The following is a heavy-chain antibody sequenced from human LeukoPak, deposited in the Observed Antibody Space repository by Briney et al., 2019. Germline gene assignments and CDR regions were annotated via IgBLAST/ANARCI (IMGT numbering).Heavy chain of an antibody. V-gene: IGHV3-23*01. D-gene: IGHD3-22*01. J-gene: IGHJ4*02. CDR2: ISGTGGST. Sequence: TGGSLRLSCAASGFTFTSYAMSWVRQAPGKGLEWVAAISGTGGSTSYADSVKGRFTISRDNSKNTLYVQMNSLRAEDTAVYYCAKDAIGDSSGHYWWEFDYWGQGTLVTVSS. CDR1: GFTFTSYA. CDR3: AKDAIGDSSGHYWWEFDY.